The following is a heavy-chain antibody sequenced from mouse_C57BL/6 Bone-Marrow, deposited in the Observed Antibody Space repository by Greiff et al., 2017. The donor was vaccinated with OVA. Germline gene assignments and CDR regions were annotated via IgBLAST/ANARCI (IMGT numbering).Heavy chain of an antibody. V-gene: IGHV5-4*01. CDR3: ARDLLQYFDY. Sequence: EVQVVESGGCLVKPGGSLKLSCAASGFTFSSYAMSWVRQTPEKRLEWVATISDGGSYTYYPDNVKGRFTISRDNAKNNLYLQMSHLKSEDTAVYYCARDLLQYFDYWGQGTTLTVTS. CDR2: ISDGGSYT. D-gene: IGHD2-1*01. J-gene: IGHJ2*01. CDR1: GFTFSSYA.